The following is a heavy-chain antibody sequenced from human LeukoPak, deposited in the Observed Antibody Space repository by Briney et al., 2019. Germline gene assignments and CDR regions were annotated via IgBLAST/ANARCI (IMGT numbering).Heavy chain of an antibody. CDR1: GLTFSDAW. Sequence: ESLRLSCVLSGLTFSDAWMSWVRQPPGKGLEWIGEINHSGSTNYNPSLKSRVTISVDTSKNQFSLKLSSVTAADTAVYYCARGVNYGSGSYFNWFDPWGQGTLVTVSS. J-gene: IGHJ5*02. V-gene: IGHV4-34*01. D-gene: IGHD3-10*01. CDR3: ARGVNYGSGSYFNWFDP. CDR2: INHSGST.